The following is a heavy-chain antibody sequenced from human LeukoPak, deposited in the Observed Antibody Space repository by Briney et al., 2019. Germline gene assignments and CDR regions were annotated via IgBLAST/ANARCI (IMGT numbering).Heavy chain of an antibody. V-gene: IGHV1-2*02. D-gene: IGHD6-13*01. CDR1: VYTFTRYY. J-gene: IGHJ5*02. Sequence: ASVKVSFKSSVYTFTRYYMHWVRQAPGQGLDWMGWINPNSGGTNYAHKFQGRVTMTRDTSISTAYMELSRLRSDDTAVYYCARELQQQLVFGWFDPWGQGTLVTVSS. CDR3: ARELQQQLVFGWFDP. CDR2: INPNSGGT.